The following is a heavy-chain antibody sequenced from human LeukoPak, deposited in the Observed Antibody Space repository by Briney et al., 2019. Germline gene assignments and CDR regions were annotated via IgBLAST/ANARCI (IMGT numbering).Heavy chain of an antibody. CDR3: ARVGPYFDY. CDR2: INPSGGST. Sequence: ASVKVSCKASGYTFTSYYMRWVRQAPGQGLEWMGIINPSGGSTSYAQKFQGRVTITADKSTSTAYMELSSLRSEDTAVYYCARVGPYFDYWGQGTLVTVSS. CDR1: GYTFTSYY. V-gene: IGHV1-46*01. J-gene: IGHJ4*02.